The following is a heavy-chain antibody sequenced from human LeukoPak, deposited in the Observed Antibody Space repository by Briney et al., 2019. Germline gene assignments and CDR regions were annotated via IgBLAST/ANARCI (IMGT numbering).Heavy chain of an antibody. CDR2: ISGSGGST. V-gene: IGHV3-23*01. Sequence: GGSLRLSCAASGFTFSNYAMSWVRQAPGKGLEWVSAISGSGGSTNYADSVKGRFTISRDNSKNTLYLQMNSLRAEDTAVYYCAKESTIIVVVITPHFDYWGQGTLVTVSS. D-gene: IGHD3-22*01. J-gene: IGHJ4*02. CDR3: AKESTIIVVVITPHFDY. CDR1: GFTFSNYA.